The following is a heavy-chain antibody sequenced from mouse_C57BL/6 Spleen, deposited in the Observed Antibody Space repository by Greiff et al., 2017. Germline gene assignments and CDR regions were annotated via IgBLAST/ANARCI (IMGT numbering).Heavy chain of an antibody. CDR2: IYPGDGDT. D-gene: IGHD2-3*01. J-gene: IGHJ3*01. Sequence: QVQLQQSGPELVKPGASVKISCKASGYAFSSSWMNWVKQRPGKGLEWIGRIYPGDGDTNYNGKFKGKATLTADKSSSTAYMQLSILTSEDSAVYFWANDGYSAFAYWGQGTLGTVSA. CDR3: ANDGYSAFAY. CDR1: GYAFSSSW. V-gene: IGHV1-82*01.